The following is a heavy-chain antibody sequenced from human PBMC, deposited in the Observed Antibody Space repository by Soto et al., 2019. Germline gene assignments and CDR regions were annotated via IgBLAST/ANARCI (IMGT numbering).Heavy chain of an antibody. D-gene: IGHD3-16*01. CDR1: GGSISSGGYY. J-gene: IGHJ6*02. Sequence: SETLSLTCTVSGGSISSGGYYWSWIRQHPGKGLEWIGYIYYSGSTYYNPSLKSRVTISVDTSKNQFSLKLSSVTAAVTAVYYCARFLGSYYYYYYGMDVWGQGTTVTVSS. V-gene: IGHV4-31*03. CDR3: ARFLGSYYYYYYGMDV. CDR2: IYYSGST.